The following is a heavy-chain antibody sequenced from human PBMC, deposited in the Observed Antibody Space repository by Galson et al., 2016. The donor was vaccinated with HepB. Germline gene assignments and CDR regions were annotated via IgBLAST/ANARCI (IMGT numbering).Heavy chain of an antibody. J-gene: IGHJ3*02. CDR3: AKGTSVTYLFDPLDI. D-gene: IGHD2-2*01. CDR1: GFTFENFG. Sequence: SLRLSCAAPGFTFENFGMHWLRQVPGTGLEWLAVIANDGSIEDYAESVKGRFTVSRDNSEKTVFLQMSSLRPDETSMYYCAKGTSVTYLFDPLDIWGRGTRVIVSS. CDR2: IANDGSIE. V-gene: IGHV3-30*18.